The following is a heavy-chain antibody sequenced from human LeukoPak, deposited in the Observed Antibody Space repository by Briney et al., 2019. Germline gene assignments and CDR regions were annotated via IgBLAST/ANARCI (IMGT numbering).Heavy chain of an antibody. J-gene: IGHJ4*02. V-gene: IGHV1-2*02. D-gene: IGHD3-22*01. CDR3: ARGYRDSSGLCLDS. CDR2: ISPKSGGT. Sequence: ASVKVSCKASGYTFTGYYIHWVRQAPGQGLEWMGWISPKSGGTNYAQKFQGRVTMTRDTSISTAYMDLSRLTSDDTAVYFCARGYRDSSGLCLDSWCQGTLVTVSS. CDR1: GYTFTGYY.